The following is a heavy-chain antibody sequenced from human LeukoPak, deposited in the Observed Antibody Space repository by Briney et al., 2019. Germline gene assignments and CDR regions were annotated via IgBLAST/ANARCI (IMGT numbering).Heavy chain of an antibody. J-gene: IGHJ4*02. CDR2: ISSSSSPI. Sequence: GGPLRLSCAASGFTFRDYYMRGLRQAPGKGLEEVSYISSSSSPIYYVDPVKSRFTISSDNAKNSLYPQLNDLSAHDTAVYYGARDETIFGVVISRPRRGFDYWGQGTLVTVSS. CDR3: ARDETIFGVVISRPRRGFDY. V-gene: IGHV3-11*01. D-gene: IGHD3-3*01. CDR1: GFTFRDYY.